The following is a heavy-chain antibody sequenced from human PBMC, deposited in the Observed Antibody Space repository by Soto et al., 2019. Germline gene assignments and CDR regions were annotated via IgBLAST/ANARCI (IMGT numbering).Heavy chain of an antibody. CDR1: GFTFSNYA. V-gene: IGHV3-30*04. CDR3: ARVGIAVAGQYYFDY. D-gene: IGHD6-19*01. J-gene: IGHJ4*02. CDR2: ISYDGANK. Sequence: PGGSLRLSCAATGFTFSNYAVHWVRQAPGKGLEWVAVISYDGANKYYADSVKGRFTISRDNSKNVLNLQMNSLRAEDTAVYYCARVGIAVAGQYYFDYWGQGTLVTVSS.